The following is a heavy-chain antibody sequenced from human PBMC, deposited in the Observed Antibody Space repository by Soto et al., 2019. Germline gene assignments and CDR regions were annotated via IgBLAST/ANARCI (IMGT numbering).Heavy chain of an antibody. CDR3: AKDFRTVPATISWSFDH. D-gene: IGHD2-2*01. V-gene: IGHV3-30*18. CDR1: GFSFSSYG. CDR2: ISYDGSNQ. Sequence: GGSLRLSCAASGFSFSSYGMHWVRQAPGKGLEWVAVISYDGSNQYYIDSVKGRFTISRDNFANTVFLQMNSLRVDDTAVYYCAKDFRTVPATISWSFDHWGQGTLVTVSS. J-gene: IGHJ4*02.